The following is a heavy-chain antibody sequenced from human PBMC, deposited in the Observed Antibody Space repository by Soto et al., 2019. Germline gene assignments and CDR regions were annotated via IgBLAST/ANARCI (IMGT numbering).Heavy chain of an antibody. D-gene: IGHD3-22*01. CDR1: GGTFSSYA. CDR3: ATYYYDSSGYFAPGCDY. V-gene: IGHV1-69*06. J-gene: IGHJ4*02. CDR2: IIPIFGTA. Sequence: QVQLVQSGAEVKKPGSSVKVSCKASGGTFSSYAISWVRQAPGQGLEWMGGIIPIFGTANYAQKFQGRVTITADKSTSTAYLELSSLRSEDTAVYYCATYYYDSSGYFAPGCDYWGQGTLVTVSS.